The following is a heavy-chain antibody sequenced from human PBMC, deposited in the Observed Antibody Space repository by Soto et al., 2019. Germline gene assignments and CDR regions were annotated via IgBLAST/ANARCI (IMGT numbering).Heavy chain of an antibody. V-gene: IGHV1-46*01. CDR1: AYSFTTYH. J-gene: IGHJ5*02. CDR2: INPDAGVT. Sequence: QVQLVQSGAEVKKPGASVTVSCKASAYSFTTYHIHWVRQAPGQGLEWMGLINPDAGVTNYAQSFQARLRLTRDTSTSNVYKALSSLTYDDTAVYYCARGDIVLVPASEGNWFDPWGQGTLVTVSS. CDR3: ARGDIVLVPASEGNWFDP. D-gene: IGHD2-2*01.